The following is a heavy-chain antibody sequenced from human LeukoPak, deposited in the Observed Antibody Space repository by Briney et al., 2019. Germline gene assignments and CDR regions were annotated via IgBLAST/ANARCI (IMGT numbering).Heavy chain of an antibody. Sequence: GGSLRLSCAASGSIVRGNYMSWVRQAPGEGLEWVSIIYSGDSTYYADSVKGRFTISRDNSKNTLYLQMKSLRAEDTAVYYCARGAAAPSPLDYWGQGTPVTVSS. CDR3: ARGAAAPSPLDY. CDR2: IYSGDST. D-gene: IGHD6-13*01. V-gene: IGHV3-53*01. CDR1: GSIVRGNY. J-gene: IGHJ4*02.